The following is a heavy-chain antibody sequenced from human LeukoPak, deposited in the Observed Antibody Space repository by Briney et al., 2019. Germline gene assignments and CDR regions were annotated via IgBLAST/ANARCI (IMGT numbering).Heavy chain of an antibody. V-gene: IGHV3-23*01. D-gene: IGHD2-15*01. CDR1: GFSLSTYA. J-gene: IGHJ6*03. Sequence: GSLRLSCAASGFSLSTYALSWVRQAPGGRLEWVAAISGSGDKTYHADSVKGRFTISKDNSENRLSLQMDSLRAEDTAVYFCAKDTTAWWYHRAYMNVWGKGTTVTVSS. CDR3: AKDTTAWWYHRAYMNV. CDR2: ISGSGDKT.